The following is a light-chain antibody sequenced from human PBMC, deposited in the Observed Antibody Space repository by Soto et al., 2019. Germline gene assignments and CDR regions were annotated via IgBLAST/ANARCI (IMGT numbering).Light chain of an antibody. J-gene: IGLJ1*01. V-gene: IGLV1-44*01. CDR3: AAWGDSLNGYV. CDR2: SND. CDR1: SSNIGRNT. Sequence: QSVLTQPPSASGTPGQRVTISCSGSSSNIGRNTANWYRQLPGTAPKLLIYSNDLRPSGVPDRLSGSNSGTSASLAISGLQSEDEADYYCAAWGDSLNGYVFGTGTKLTVL.